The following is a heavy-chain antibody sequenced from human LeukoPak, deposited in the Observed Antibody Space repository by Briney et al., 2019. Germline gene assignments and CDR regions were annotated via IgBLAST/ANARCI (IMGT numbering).Heavy chain of an antibody. D-gene: IGHD5-12*01. CDR3: AREIVATIGGAFDI. V-gene: IGHV1-2*02. CDR2: INPHSGGT. J-gene: IGHJ3*02. CDR1: GYTFSDYY. Sequence: GASVKVSCKASGYTFSDYYLHWVRQAPGHGLEWMGWINPHSGGTHYAQKFQGRVTMTRDTSISTAYMELGSLRSDDTAEYFCAREIVATIGGAFDIWGQGTMVTVSS.